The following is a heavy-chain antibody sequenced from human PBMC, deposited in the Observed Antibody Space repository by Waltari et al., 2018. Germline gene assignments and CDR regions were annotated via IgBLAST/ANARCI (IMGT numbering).Heavy chain of an antibody. V-gene: IGHV3-23*01. J-gene: IGHJ3*02. D-gene: IGHD3-22*01. CDR2: ISGSGGSK. CDR3: VGGYYDSSGYYSAFDI. CDR1: GFTFSSYA. Sequence: EVQLLESGGGLVQPGGSLRLSCAASGFTFSSYAMSWVRQAPWKGLEWVSAISGSGGSKYYADSVKGRFTISRDNSKNTLYLQMNSLRAEDTAVYYCVGGYYDSSGYYSAFDIWGQGTMVTVSS.